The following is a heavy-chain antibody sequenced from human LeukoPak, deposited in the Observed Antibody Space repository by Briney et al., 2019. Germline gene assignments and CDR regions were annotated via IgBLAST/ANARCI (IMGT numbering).Heavy chain of an antibody. CDR1: GFTFSSYG. J-gene: IGHJ3*02. CDR2: IWYDGSNK. CDR3: ARDNWNDVEGAFDI. Sequence: GRSLRLSCAASGFTFSSYGMHWVRQAPGKGLEWVAVIWYDGSNKYYGDSVKGRFTISRDNSKNTLYLHMNTLRAEDTAVYYCARDNWNDVEGAFDIWGQGTLVTVSS. D-gene: IGHD1-20*01. V-gene: IGHV3-33*01.